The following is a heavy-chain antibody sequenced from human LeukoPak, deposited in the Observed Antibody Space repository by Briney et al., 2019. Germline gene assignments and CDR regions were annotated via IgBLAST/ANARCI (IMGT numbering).Heavy chain of an antibody. V-gene: IGHV3-7*03. CDR1: GFTFGSYW. D-gene: IGHD6-19*01. CDR3: AKGIAVAGLYYFDY. CDR2: IEQDGSEK. J-gene: IGHJ4*02. Sequence: GGSLRLSCAASGFTFGSYWMSWVRQAPGKRLEWVANIEQDGSEKYYVDSMKGRFTISRDNSKNTLYLQMNSLRAEDTAVYYCAKGIAVAGLYYFDYWGQGTLVTVSS.